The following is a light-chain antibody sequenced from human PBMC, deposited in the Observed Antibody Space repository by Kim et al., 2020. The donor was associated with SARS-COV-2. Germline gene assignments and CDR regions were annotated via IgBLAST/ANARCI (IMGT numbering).Light chain of an antibody. CDR1: SGHSSYD. CDR2: LNSDGSH. CDR3: QTWGTGIRV. J-gene: IGLJ3*02. V-gene: IGLV4-69*01. Sequence: QLVLTQSPSASASLGPSVKLTCTLSSGHSSYDIAWHQQRPEKGPRYLMKLNSDGSHSKGDGIPDRFSGSSSGAERYLTISSLQSEDEADYYCQTWGTGIRVFGGGTKLTVL.